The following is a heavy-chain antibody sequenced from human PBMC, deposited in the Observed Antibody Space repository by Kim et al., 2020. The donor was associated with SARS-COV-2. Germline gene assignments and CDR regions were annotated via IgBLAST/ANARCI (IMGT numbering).Heavy chain of an antibody. V-gene: IGHV1-46*01. CDR3: ARDSYYGL. J-gene: IGHJ6*01. CDR1: GYTFTSYF. Sequence: ASVKVSCKASGYTFTSYFIHWVRQAPGQGLEWMAIINPTGGSTTYAQQFEGRLTVTSEASTSTVYMELSSLRSDDAAGYYCARDSYYGL. CDR2: INPTGGST.